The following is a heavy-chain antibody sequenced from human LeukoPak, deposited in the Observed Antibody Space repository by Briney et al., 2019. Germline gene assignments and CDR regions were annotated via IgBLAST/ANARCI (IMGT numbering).Heavy chain of an antibody. CDR1: GGSISSSSYY. J-gene: IGHJ4*02. V-gene: IGHV4-39*01. CDR2: IYYSGST. D-gene: IGHD1-26*01. Sequence: PSETLSLTCTVSGGSISSSSYYWGWIRQPPGKGLEWIGSIYYSGSTYYNPPLKSRVTISVDTSKNQFSLKLSSVTAADTAVYYCARRGSWELLRGAFDYWGQGTLVTVSS. CDR3: ARRGSWELLRGAFDY.